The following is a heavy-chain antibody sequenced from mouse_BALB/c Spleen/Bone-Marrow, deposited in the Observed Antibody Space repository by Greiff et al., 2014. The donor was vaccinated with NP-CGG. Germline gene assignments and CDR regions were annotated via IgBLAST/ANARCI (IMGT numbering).Heavy chain of an antibody. CDR2: INPNTGAT. CDR3: ARYRDYDGGYAY. J-gene: IGHJ3*01. D-gene: IGHD2-4*01. Sequence: EVKLEESGPELVKPGASVKIPCKASGYTFTDYNMDWVKQSHGKSLEWIGHINPNTGATIYNQRFTGKATLNVDKSSSTAYMELRSLTSEDTAVYYCARYRDYDGGYAYWGRGTLVTVSA. CDR1: GYTFTDYN. V-gene: IGHV1-18*01.